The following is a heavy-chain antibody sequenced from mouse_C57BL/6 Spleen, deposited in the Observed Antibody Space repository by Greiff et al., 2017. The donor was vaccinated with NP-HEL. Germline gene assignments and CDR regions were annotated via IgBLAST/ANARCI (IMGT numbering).Heavy chain of an antibody. CDR2: ISNGGGST. Sequence: EVKLVESGGGLVQPGGSLKLSCAASGFTFSDYYMYWVRQTPEKRLEWVAYISNGGGSTYYPDTVKGRFTISRDNAKNTLYRQMSRLKSEDTAMYYCARRHGNHAYFDYWGQGTTLTVSS. CDR3: ARRHGNHAYFDY. V-gene: IGHV5-12*01. J-gene: IGHJ2*01. CDR1: GFTFSDYY. D-gene: IGHD2-1*01.